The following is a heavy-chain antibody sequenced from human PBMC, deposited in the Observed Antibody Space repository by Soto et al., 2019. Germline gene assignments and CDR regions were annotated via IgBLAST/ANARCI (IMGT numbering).Heavy chain of an antibody. CDR2: SYSSGNT. J-gene: IGHJ4*02. D-gene: IGHD3-22*01. CDR3: VRATYFSDSSGYTRCFDY. CDR1: GVSISSYY. V-gene: IGHV4-4*07. Sequence: SSETLSLTCSVSGVSISSYYWNWIRQPAGKRLEWIGRSYSSGNTDYNPSLKSRVTMSADTSKNQFSLQLNSVTAEDTAVYYCVRATYFSDSSGYTRCFDYWGQGTLVTVSS.